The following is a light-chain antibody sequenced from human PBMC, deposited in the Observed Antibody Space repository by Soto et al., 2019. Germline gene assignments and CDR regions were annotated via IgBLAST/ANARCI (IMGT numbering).Light chain of an antibody. CDR3: QQYNSHPFT. CDR1: QSMTSW. CDR2: KAS. J-gene: IGKJ3*01. Sequence: DIPMTQSPSTLSASVGDRVTITCRASQSMTSWLAWYQQKPGKAPKLLIYKASSLESGVPSRFSGSGSGTAFTLTISSLQADDFETYYCQQYNSHPFTFGPGTKVDIK. V-gene: IGKV1-5*03.